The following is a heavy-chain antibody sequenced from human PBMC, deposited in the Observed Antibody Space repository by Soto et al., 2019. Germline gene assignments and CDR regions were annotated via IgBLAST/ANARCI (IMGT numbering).Heavy chain of an antibody. CDR2: ISPYNGDT. Sequence: GASVKVSCKASGYTFTNHGISWVRQAPGEGLEWMGWISPYNGDTNNAQKIQGRVTMTTDTPTNTGFMELTRLTSDDTAVYYCARGGISSSEGLDYWGQGTLVTVSS. CDR3: ARGGISSSEGLDY. V-gene: IGHV1-18*01. CDR1: GYTFTNHG. D-gene: IGHD6-13*01. J-gene: IGHJ4*02.